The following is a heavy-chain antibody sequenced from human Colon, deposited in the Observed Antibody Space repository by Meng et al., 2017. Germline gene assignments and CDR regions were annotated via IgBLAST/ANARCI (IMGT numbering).Heavy chain of an antibody. V-gene: IGHV1-69*06. J-gene: IGHJ2*01. CDR1: GGTFSSYA. CDR3: ARGSGRRWYFDL. D-gene: IGHD3-10*01. Sequence: LVRAWAEGKKPGSSVKVSCKASGGTFSSYAISWVRQAPGQGLEWMGGIIPIFGTANYAQKFQGRVTITADKSTSTAYMELSSLRSEDTAVYYCARGSGRRWYFDLWGRGTLVTVSS. CDR2: IIPIFGTA.